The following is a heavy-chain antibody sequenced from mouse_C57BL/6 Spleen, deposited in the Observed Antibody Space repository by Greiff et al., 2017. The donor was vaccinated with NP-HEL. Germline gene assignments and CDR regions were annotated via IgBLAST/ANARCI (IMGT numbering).Heavy chain of an antibody. Sequence: EVKLMESGGGLVQPGGSLKLSCAASGFTFSDYYMYWVRQTPEKRLEWVAYISNGGGSTYYPDTVKGRFTISRDNAKNTLYLQMSRLKSEDTAMYYCARTSPFYYGAMDYWGQGTSVTVSS. V-gene: IGHV5-12*01. CDR1: GFTFSDYY. CDR3: ARTSPFYYGAMDY. D-gene: IGHD2-1*01. CDR2: ISNGGGST. J-gene: IGHJ4*01.